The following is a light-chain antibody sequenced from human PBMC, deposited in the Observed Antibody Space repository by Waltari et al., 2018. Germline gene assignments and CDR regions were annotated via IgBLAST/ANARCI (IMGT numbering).Light chain of an antibody. V-gene: IGKV2-30*02. CDR3: MQGTHWPPTWT. Sequence: DVVMTQSPLSLPVTLGQPASISCRSSQSLVHSDGNTYLNWFQQRPGQSPRRLIYKVSNRDSGVPDRFSCSGSGTDFTLKISRVEAEDVGVYYCMQGTHWPPTWTFGQGTKVEIK. CDR2: KVS. J-gene: IGKJ1*01. CDR1: QSLVHSDGNTY.